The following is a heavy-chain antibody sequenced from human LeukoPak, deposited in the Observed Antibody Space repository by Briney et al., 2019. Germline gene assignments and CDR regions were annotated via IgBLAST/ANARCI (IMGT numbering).Heavy chain of an antibody. CDR2: ISYDGSNK. D-gene: IGHD5-18*01. V-gene: IGHV3-30-3*01. Sequence: GRSLRLSCAASGFTFSSYAMYWVRQAPGKGLEWVAVISYDGSNKYYADSVKGRFTISRDNSKNTLYLQMNSLRAEDTAVYYCARPHVDTALPNYWGQGTLVTVSS. CDR1: GFTFSSYA. J-gene: IGHJ4*02. CDR3: ARPHVDTALPNY.